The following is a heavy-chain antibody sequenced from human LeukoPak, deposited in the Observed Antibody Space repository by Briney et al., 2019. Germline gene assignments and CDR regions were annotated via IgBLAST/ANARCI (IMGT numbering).Heavy chain of an antibody. CDR2: INHSGST. V-gene: IGHV4-34*01. CDR3: ARQRYSNYVRYYYMDV. J-gene: IGHJ6*03. D-gene: IGHD4-11*01. CDR1: GGSFSGYY. Sequence: PSETLSLTCAVYGGSFSGYYWSWIRQPPGKGLEWIGEINHSGSTNYNPSLKSRVTISVDTSKNQFSLKLSSVTAADTAVYYCARQRYSNYVRYYYMDVWGKGTTVTVSS.